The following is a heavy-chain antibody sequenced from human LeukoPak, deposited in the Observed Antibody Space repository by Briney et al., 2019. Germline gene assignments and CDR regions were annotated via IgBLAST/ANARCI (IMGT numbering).Heavy chain of an antibody. D-gene: IGHD1-26*01. CDR3: ARDLVDGVGAPGAY. V-gene: IGHV1-18*01. CDR1: GYTFTNCG. J-gene: IGHJ4*02. CDR2: INTYNGNT. Sequence: ASVKVSCKASGYTFTNCGITWMRQAPGQGLEWMGWINTYNGNTNYAQKLQGRVTITTDTSTSTAYMEPRSLRSDDTAVFYCARDLVDGVGAPGAYWGQGALVTVSS.